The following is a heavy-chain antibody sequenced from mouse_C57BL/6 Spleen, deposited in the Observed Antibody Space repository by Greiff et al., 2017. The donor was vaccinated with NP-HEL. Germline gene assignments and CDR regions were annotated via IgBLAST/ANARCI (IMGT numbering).Heavy chain of an antibody. CDR3: ARGGSSYSNYAMDY. Sequence: QVHVKQPGAELVKPGASVKMSCKASGYTFTSYWITWVKQRPGQGLEWIGDIYPGSGSTNYNEKFKSKATLTVDTSSSTAYMQLSSLTSEDCAVYYCARGGSSYSNYAMDYWGQGTSVTVSS. CDR2: IYPGSGST. V-gene: IGHV1-55*01. D-gene: IGHD1-1*01. CDR1: GYTFTSYW. J-gene: IGHJ4*01.